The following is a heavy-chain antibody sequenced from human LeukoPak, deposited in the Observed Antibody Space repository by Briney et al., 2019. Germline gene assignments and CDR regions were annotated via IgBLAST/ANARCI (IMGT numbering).Heavy chain of an antibody. J-gene: IGHJ1*01. D-gene: IGHD3-10*01. CDR3: ARLAARSGSD. Sequence: SETLSLTCTVSGGSISSSSYYWGWIRQPPGKGLEWIGSIYYSGSTYYNPSLKSRVTISVDTSKNQFSLKLSSVTAADTAVYYCARLAARSGSDWGQGTLVTVSS. CDR1: GGSISSSSYY. CDR2: IYYSGST. V-gene: IGHV4-39*01.